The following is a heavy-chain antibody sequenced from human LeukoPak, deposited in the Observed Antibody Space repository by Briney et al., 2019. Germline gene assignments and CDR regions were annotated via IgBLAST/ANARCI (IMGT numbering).Heavy chain of an antibody. V-gene: IGHV4-39*01. J-gene: IGHJ4*02. CDR1: GGSMSSSSYY. CDR3: AGGGKQPWLPPY. D-gene: IGHD5-18*01. CDR2: IYYSGST. Sequence: PSETLSLTCTVSGGSMSSSSYYWGWIRQPPGKGLEWIGSIYYSGSTYYNPSLKSRVTMSVDTSKNQFSLKLSSVTAADTAVYYCAGGGKQPWLPPYWGQGTLVTVSS.